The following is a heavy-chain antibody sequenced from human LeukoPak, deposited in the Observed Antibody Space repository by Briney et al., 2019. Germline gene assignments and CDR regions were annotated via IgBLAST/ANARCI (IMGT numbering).Heavy chain of an antibody. Sequence: GGSLRLSCAASGFTFSGYGIHWVRQAPGKGLEWVTFIGYDGRNKYYADSVKGRFTISRDNSKNTLYLQMNSLRAEDTAVYYCAKDNAYYYADYWGQGTLVTVSS. J-gene: IGHJ4*02. CDR3: AKDNAYYYADY. D-gene: IGHD3-10*01. V-gene: IGHV3-30*02. CDR1: GFTFSGYG. CDR2: IGYDGRNK.